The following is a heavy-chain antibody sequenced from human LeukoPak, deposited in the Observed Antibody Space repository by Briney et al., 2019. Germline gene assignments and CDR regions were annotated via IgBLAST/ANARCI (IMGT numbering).Heavy chain of an antibody. CDR3: AKDHSVAGPPFDY. Sequence: GGCLRLSCAASGFTFSSYAMSWVRQAPGKGLEWISAISGSGGSTYYADSVKGRFTISRDNSKNTLYLQMNSLRAEDTAVYYCAKDHSVAGPPFDYWGQGTLVTVSS. V-gene: IGHV3-23*01. CDR2: ISGSGGST. CDR1: GFTFSSYA. J-gene: IGHJ4*02. D-gene: IGHD6-19*01.